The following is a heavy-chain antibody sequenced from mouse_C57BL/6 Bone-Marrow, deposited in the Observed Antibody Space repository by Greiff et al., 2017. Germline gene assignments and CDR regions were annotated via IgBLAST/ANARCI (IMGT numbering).Heavy chain of an antibody. CDR1: GFTFSSYG. D-gene: IGHD3-2*02. V-gene: IGHV5-6*01. J-gene: IGHJ3*01. Sequence: EVKLVESGGDLVKPGGSLKLSCAASGFTFSSYGMSWVRQTPDKRLEWVATISSGGSYTYYPDRVKGRFTIFRDNANNTLYLQMGSLKSEDTAMYYCARHRRQLRLQGWFAYWGQGTLVTVSA. CDR2: ISSGGSYT. CDR3: ARHRRQLRLQGWFAY.